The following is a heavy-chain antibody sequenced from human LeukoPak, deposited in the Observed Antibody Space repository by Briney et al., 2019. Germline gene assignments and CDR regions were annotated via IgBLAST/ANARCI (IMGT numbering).Heavy chain of an antibody. D-gene: IGHD3-22*01. J-gene: IGHJ4*02. CDR2: INTDGSST. Sequence: GGSLRLSCAASGFTFSSYWMHWVRQAPGKGLVWVSRINTDGSSTSYADSVKGRFTISRDNAKNTLYLQMNSLRAEDTAVYYCASAEYYYYDSSGPIDYWGQGTLVTVSS. CDR3: ASAEYYYYDSSGPIDY. CDR1: GFTFSSYW. V-gene: IGHV3-74*01.